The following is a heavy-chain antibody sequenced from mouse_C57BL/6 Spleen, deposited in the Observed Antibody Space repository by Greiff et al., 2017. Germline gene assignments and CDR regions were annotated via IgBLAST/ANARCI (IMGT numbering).Heavy chain of an antibody. CDR2: IYPGDGDT. J-gene: IGHJ2*01. CDR3: ARRGDSYYFDLDY. D-gene: IGHD2-12*01. V-gene: IGHV1-80*01. Sequence: QVQLQQSGAELVKPGASVKISCKASGYAFSSYWMNWVKQRPGQGLEWIGQIYPGDGDTNYNQKFKGKSTLTVDKSSSTAYMQLSSLTSEDSAVYYCARRGDSYYFDLDYWGQGTTLTVSS. CDR1: GYAFSSYW.